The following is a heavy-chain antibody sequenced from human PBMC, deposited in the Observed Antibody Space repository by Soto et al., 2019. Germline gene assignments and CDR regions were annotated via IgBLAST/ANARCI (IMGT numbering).Heavy chain of an antibody. CDR2: IIPIFGTA. Sequence: QVQLVQSGAEVKKPGSSVKVSCKASGGTFSSYAISWVRQAPGQGLEWMGGIIPIFGTANYAQKFQGRVTITADESTGTAYMERSSLRSEDTAVYYCATGTSGLGDEYYYYYYGMDVWGQGTTVTVSS. CDR1: GGTFSSYA. J-gene: IGHJ6*02. CDR3: ATGTSGLGDEYYYYYYGMDV. V-gene: IGHV1-69*01. D-gene: IGHD1-1*01.